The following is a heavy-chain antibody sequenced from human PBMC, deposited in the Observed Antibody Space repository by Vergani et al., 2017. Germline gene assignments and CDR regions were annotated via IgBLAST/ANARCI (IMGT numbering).Heavy chain of an antibody. D-gene: IGHD5-18*01. CDR2: INPNSGGT. Sequence: QVQLVQSGAEVKKPGSSVKVSCKASGGTFSSYAISWVRQAPGQGLEWMGWINPNSGGTNYAQKFQGRVTMTRDTSISTAYMELSRLRSDDTAVYYCATRHWAMATASFDYWGQGTLVTVSS. CDR1: GGTFSSYA. J-gene: IGHJ4*02. CDR3: ATRHWAMATASFDY. V-gene: IGHV1-2*02.